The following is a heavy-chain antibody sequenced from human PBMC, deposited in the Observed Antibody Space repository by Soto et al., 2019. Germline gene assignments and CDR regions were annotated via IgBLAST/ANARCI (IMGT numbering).Heavy chain of an antibody. CDR2: IWYDGSNK. V-gene: IGHV3-33*01. CDR1: GFTFSSYG. CDR3: AGDRGGYCSSTSCYEPYYYYGMDV. J-gene: IGHJ6*02. Sequence: GGSLRLSCAASGFTFSSYGMHWVRQAPGKGLEWVAVIWYDGSNKYYADSVKGRFTISRSNSKKTRYLQMNSLRAEDTVVYYCAGDRGGYCSSTSCYEPYYYYGMDVWGQGTTVTVSS. D-gene: IGHD2-2*01.